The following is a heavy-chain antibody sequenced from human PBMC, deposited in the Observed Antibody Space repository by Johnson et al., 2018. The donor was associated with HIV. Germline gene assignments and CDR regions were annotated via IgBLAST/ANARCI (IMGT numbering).Heavy chain of an antibody. CDR1: GFTFSSYA. D-gene: IGHD6-19*01. CDR3: TTDGRRPVAVNDAVDV. CDR2: ISYDGSNK. J-gene: IGHJ3*01. V-gene: IGHV3-30-3*01. Sequence: QVQLVESGGGVVQPGRSLRLSCAASGFTFSSYAMHWVRQAPGKGLEWVAVISYDGSNKYYADSVKGRFTISRDNSKNTLYLQMNSLKTEDTAVYYCTTDGRRPVAVNDAVDVWGKGTMVTVSS.